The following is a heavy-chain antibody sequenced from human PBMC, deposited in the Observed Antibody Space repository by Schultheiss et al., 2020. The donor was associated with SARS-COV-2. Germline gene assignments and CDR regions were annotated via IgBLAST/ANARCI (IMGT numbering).Heavy chain of an antibody. V-gene: IGHV3-30*14. CDR2: ISYDGSNK. CDR1: GFTFSSYE. D-gene: IGHD3-16*02. J-gene: IGHJ5*02. Sequence: GGSLRLSCAASGFTFSSYEMNWVRQAPGKGLEWVAVISYDGSNKYYADSVKGRFTISRDNSKNTLYLQMGSLRAEDMAVYYCARGYYDYIWGSYRHSDWFDPWGQGTLVTVSS. CDR3: ARGYYDYIWGSYRHSDWFDP.